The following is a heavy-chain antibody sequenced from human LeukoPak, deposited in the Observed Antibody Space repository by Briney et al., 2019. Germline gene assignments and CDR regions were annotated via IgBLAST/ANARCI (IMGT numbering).Heavy chain of an antibody. V-gene: IGHV4-39*07. Sequence: KPSETLSLTCTVSGGSISNTIYYWAWIRQPPEKGLEWIGSMYYSGNTYNNPSLKSRVTISVDTSKNQFSLKLSSVTAADTAVYYCATARDYWGQGTLVTVSS. J-gene: IGHJ4*02. CDR1: GGSISNTIYY. CDR3: ATARDY. CDR2: MYYSGNT.